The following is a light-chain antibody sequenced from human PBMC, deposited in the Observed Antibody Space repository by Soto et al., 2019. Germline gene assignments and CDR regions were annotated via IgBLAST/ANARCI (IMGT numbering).Light chain of an antibody. CDR1: QSISTN. Sequence: EIVLTQSPGTLSLSPGEGATLSCRASQSISTNFLAWYQQNPGQAPRLLIRAASTRATGVPARFSGSGSGTEFTLTISSLQSEDFAVYYCQQYNDWPRTFGQGTKVDIK. J-gene: IGKJ1*01. CDR2: AAS. CDR3: QQYNDWPRT. V-gene: IGKV3-15*01.